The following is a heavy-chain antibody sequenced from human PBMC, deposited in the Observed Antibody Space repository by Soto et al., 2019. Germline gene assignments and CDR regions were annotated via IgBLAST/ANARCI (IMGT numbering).Heavy chain of an antibody. J-gene: IGHJ4*02. D-gene: IGHD3-16*01. CDR1: GYSFTSTW. V-gene: IGHV5-51*01. CDR2: IYPADSDT. Sequence: PVESLKISCKGSGYSFTSTWIGWVRQMPGKGLEWMGIIYPADSDTRYSPSFQGQVTISADKSISTAYLQWSSLKASDTAMYYCAIPYTSGYDYVYDCWGQGTLVTVSS. CDR3: AIPYTSGYDYVYDC.